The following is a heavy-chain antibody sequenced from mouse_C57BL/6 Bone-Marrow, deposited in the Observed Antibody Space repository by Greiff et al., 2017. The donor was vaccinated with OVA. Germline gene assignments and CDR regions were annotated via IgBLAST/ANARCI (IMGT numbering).Heavy chain of an antibody. Sequence: VQLKESGAELVRPGSSVKMSCKTSGYTFTSYGINWVKQRPGQGLEWIGYIYIGNGYTAYNEKFKGKATLTSDTSSSTAYRQLSSLTSEDSAIYFWARDETGRGDNWGQGTSVTVSS. CDR3: ARDETGRGDN. V-gene: IGHV1-58*01. J-gene: IGHJ4*01. CDR1: GYTFTSYG. D-gene: IGHD4-1*01. CDR2: IYIGNGYT.